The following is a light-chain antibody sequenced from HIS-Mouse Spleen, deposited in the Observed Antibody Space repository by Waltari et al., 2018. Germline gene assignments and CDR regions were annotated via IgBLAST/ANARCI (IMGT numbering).Light chain of an antibody. Sequence: EIVLTRSPGTLSLSPGERATLSCSASQSVSTSYLAWYQQKPGQAPRLLIYGASSRATGIPDRFSGSGSGTDFTLTISRLEPEDFAVYYCQQYGSSPPWPFGQGTKVEIK. CDR1: QSVSTSY. CDR3: QQYGSSPPWP. CDR2: GAS. V-gene: IGKV3-20*01. J-gene: IGKJ1*01.